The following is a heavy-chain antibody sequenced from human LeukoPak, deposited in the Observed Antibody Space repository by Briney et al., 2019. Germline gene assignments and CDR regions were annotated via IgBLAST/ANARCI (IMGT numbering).Heavy chain of an antibody. V-gene: IGHV1-69*04. J-gene: IGHJ6*02. CDR2: LIPLFGIT. CDR1: GGTFSNYA. CDR3: ASQFTPLSGMDV. D-gene: IGHD2-15*01. Sequence: ASVKVSCKASGGTFSNYAFNWVRQAPGQGLEWVGRLIPLFGITNYAQKFEGRVTITADKSTSTAYMELNSLRSEDTAVYFCASQFTPLSGMDVWGQGTTVTVSS.